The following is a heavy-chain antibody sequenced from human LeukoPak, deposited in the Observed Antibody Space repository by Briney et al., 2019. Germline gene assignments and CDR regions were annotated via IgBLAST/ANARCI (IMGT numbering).Heavy chain of an antibody. D-gene: IGHD2-2*01. V-gene: IGHV3-7*01. J-gene: IGHJ3*02. Sequence: GGSLRLSCAASGFTFSSYWMSWVRQAPGKGLEWVANIKQDGSEKYYVDSVKGRFTISRDNAKNSLHLQMNSLRAEDTAVYYCARDIVVVPAAIGAFDIWGQGTMVTVSS. CDR1: GFTFSSYW. CDR2: IKQDGSEK. CDR3: ARDIVVVPAAIGAFDI.